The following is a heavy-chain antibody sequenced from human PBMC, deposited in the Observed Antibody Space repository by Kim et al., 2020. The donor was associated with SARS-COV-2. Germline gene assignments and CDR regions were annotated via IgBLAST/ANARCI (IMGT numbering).Heavy chain of an antibody. CDR1: GYSFTGYY. V-gene: IGHV1-2*06. J-gene: IGHJ4*02. CDR3: ARFDYGQMGLDY. Sequence: ASVKVSCKASGYSFTGYYMHWVRQAPGEGLEWMGRINPSGGDTNYAQKFQGRVTMTRDTATTTAYMEMSRLRSDDTAVYFCARFDYGQMGLDYWGQGTLVTVSS. D-gene: IGHD4-17*01. CDR2: INPSGGDT.